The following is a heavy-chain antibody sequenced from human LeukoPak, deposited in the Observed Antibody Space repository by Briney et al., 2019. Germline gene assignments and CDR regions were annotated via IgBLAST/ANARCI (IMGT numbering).Heavy chain of an antibody. CDR2: ISWDGSST. CDR3: ARVGVGYSYGY. D-gene: IGHD5-18*01. V-gene: IGHV3-43*01. CDR1: GFTFDDYT. Sequence: GGSLRLSCAASGFTFDDYTMHWVRQTPGKGLEWVSLISWDGSSTFYADSVKGRFTISRDNSKNSLFLQMNSLRAEDTAVYYCARVGVGYSYGYWGQGTLVTVSS. J-gene: IGHJ4*02.